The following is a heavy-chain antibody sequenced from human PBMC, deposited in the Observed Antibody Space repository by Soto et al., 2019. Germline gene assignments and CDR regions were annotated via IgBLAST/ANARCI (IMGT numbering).Heavy chain of an antibody. CDR1: GFTFSNYW. V-gene: IGHV3-74*03. Sequence: GGSLRLSCAASGFTFSNYWMHWVRQVPGKGLEWVSYINSDGSKTTYADSVKGRFTISRDNAKNTLFLQANSLRAEDTAVYYCTRGRYCTDASCYNSRFDPWGQGTLVTVS. D-gene: IGHD2-8*01. J-gene: IGHJ5*02. CDR3: TRGRYCTDASCYNSRFDP. CDR2: INSDGSKT.